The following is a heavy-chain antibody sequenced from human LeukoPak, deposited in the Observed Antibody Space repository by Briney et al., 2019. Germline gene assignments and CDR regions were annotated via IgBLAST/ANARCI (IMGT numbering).Heavy chain of an antibody. CDR1: GFTFSSYG. Sequence: GRSLRLSCAASGFTFSSYGMHWVRQAPGKGLEWVAVISYDGSNKYYADSVKGRFTISRDNSKNTLYLQMNSLRAEDTAVYYCAKDLTARLGDQHNGMDVWGQGTTVTVSS. CDR3: AKDLTARLGDQHNGMDV. J-gene: IGHJ6*02. CDR2: ISYDGSNK. D-gene: IGHD2-21*02. V-gene: IGHV3-30*18.